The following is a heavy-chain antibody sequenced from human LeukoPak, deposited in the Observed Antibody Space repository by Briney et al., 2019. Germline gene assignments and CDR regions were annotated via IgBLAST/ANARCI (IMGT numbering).Heavy chain of an antibody. CDR1: GDSFSGYY. J-gene: IGHJ4*02. CDR3: ARSWAGMYYPFYYFDY. CDR2: INHRGST. Sequence: SETLSLTCAVYGDSFSGYYWSWIRQPPGKGLEWIAEINHRGSTHYNPSLKSRVNISADTSKSQFSLNLDSVTAADTAVYYCARSWAGMYYPFYYFDYWGQGSLVTASS. V-gene: IGHV4-34*01. D-gene: IGHD2-8*01.